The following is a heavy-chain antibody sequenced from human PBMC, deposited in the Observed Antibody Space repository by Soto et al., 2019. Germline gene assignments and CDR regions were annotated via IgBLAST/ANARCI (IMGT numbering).Heavy chain of an antibody. CDR1: GFTFSTHS. CDR2: ISSSSNTI. Sequence: EVQLVESGGGLVQPGGSLRLSCAASGFTFSTHSMNWVRQAPGKGLEWVSYISSSSNTIYYADSVKGRFTISRDNAKNSLYLQMNRLRVEDTAVYYCARVVGGRFYWGQGTLVTVSS. V-gene: IGHV3-48*01. J-gene: IGHJ4*02. CDR3: ARVVGGRFY. D-gene: IGHD2-21*01.